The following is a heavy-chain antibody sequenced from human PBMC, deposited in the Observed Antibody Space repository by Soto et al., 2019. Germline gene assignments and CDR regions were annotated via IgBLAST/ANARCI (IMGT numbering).Heavy chain of an antibody. Sequence: GGSLRLSCAASGFTFRSYWMNWVRQAPGKGLEWVANIKQDGSEKYYVDSVKGRFTISRDNAKNSLYLQMNSLRAEDTAVYYCARGPLWFGDAFDIWGQGTMVTVS. D-gene: IGHD3-10*01. J-gene: IGHJ3*02. CDR3: ARGPLWFGDAFDI. CDR1: GFTFRSYW. CDR2: IKQDGSEK. V-gene: IGHV3-7*01.